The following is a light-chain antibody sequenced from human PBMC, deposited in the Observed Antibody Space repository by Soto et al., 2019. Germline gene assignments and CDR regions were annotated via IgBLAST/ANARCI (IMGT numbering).Light chain of an antibody. CDR1: QSISSY. CDR3: QHSYSTPYT. CDR2: AAS. V-gene: IGKV1-39*01. Sequence: DIQMTQSPSSLSASVGDRVTITCRASQSISSYLNWYQQKPGIAPKLLIYAASRLQSGVPSRFSGSGSGTDFTLTISSLQPEDFATYYCQHSYSTPYTFGQGTKLEIK. J-gene: IGKJ2*01.